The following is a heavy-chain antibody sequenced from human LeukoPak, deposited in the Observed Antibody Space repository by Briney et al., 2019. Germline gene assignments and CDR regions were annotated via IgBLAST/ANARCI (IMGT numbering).Heavy chain of an antibody. Sequence: AASVKVSCTASGGTFTSYAISWVRQAPGQGLEWMGGIIPIFGTANYAQKFQGRVTITTDESTSTAYMELSSLRSEDTAVYYCARSRGVDILTGYYLFDPWGQGTLVTVSS. CDR1: GGTFTSYA. CDR2: IIPIFGTA. D-gene: IGHD3-9*01. V-gene: IGHV1-69*05. CDR3: ARSRGVDILTGYYLFDP. J-gene: IGHJ5*02.